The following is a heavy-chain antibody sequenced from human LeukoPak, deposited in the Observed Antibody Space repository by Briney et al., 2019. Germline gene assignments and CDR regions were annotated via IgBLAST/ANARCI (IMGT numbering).Heavy chain of an antibody. CDR1: GFTFSSSA. CDR2: ISYDGSNK. J-gene: IGHJ3*02. V-gene: IGHV3-30*01. D-gene: IGHD6-6*01. CDR3: ARAAARLAAAFDI. Sequence: SGRSLRLSCAAPGFTFSSSAMHWVRQAPGKGLEWVAVISYDGSNKYYADSVKGRFTISRDNSKNTLYLQMNSLRAEDTAVYYCARAAARLAAAFDIWGQGTMVTVSS.